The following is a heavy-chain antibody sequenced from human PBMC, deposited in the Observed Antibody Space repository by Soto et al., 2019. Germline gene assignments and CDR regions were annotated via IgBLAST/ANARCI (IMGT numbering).Heavy chain of an antibody. D-gene: IGHD3-3*01. J-gene: IGHJ4*02. CDR3: GRVSGSGYYSWGY. CDR2: ISTYNGNT. V-gene: IGHV1-18*01. Sequence: QVQLVQSGAEVKKPGASVKVSCKASGYTFINYGISWVRQAPGQGLEWRGWISTYNGNTNYAPKPQGRVTMTTDTATSTAYMELRRLRSDDTAVYYCGRVSGSGYYSWGYWGKGTLVIVSS. CDR1: GYTFINYG.